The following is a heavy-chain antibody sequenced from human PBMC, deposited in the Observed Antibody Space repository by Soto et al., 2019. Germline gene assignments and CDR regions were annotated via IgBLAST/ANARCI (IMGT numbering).Heavy chain of an antibody. D-gene: IGHD1-1*01. Sequence: QGHLVQSGAEAKKPGASVKVSCKGSGYTFTSYGITWVRQAPGQGLEWMGWISAHNGNTNYPQKLQGRVTVTRDTSTSTAYMELRSLRSDDTAVYYCARGRYGDYWGQGALVTVSS. CDR1: GYTFTSYG. J-gene: IGHJ4*02. CDR3: ARGRYGDY. V-gene: IGHV1-18*01. CDR2: ISAHNGNT.